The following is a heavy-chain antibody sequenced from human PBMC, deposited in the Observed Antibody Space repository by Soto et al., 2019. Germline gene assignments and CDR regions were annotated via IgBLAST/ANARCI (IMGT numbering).Heavy chain of an antibody. Sequence: VASVKVSCKASGYTFTSYYMHWVRQAPGQGLEWMGIINPSGGSTSYAQKFQGRVTMTRDTSTSTVYMELSSLRSEDTAVYYCAGTTVTLGYFDYWGQGTLVTVSS. CDR2: INPSGGST. D-gene: IGHD4-4*01. V-gene: IGHV1-46*01. J-gene: IGHJ4*02. CDR1: GYTFTSYY. CDR3: AGTTVTLGYFDY.